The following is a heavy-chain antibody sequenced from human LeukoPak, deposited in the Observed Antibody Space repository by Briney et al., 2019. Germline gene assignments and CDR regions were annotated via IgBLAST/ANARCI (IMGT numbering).Heavy chain of an antibody. V-gene: IGHV3-21*01. D-gene: IGHD5-18*01. CDR2: IISSSSYI. Sequence: PGGSLRLSCAASGFTFSIYSMNWVRQAPGKGLEWVSSIISSSSYIYYADSVKGRFTISRDNAKNSLYLQMNSLRAEDTAVYYCARDPGGTAMVKVFSTAPDYWGEGTLVTVPS. CDR3: ARDPGGTAMVKVFSTAPDY. CDR1: GFTFSIYS. J-gene: IGHJ4*02.